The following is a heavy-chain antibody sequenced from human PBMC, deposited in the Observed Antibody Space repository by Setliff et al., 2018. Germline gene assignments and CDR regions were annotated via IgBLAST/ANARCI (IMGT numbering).Heavy chain of an antibody. J-gene: IGHJ4*02. CDR1: GYSISSGYY. V-gene: IGHV4-38-2*02. CDR3: ARHLWGRYMAESSDYFDY. Sequence: PSETLSLTCTVSGYSISSGYYWGWIRQPTGKGLEWLGSFFHTGNTYYNPSLEGRVTISVDTSNNQFSLKLSSVTAADTAFYYCARHLWGRYMAESSDYFDYWGQGSLVTVSS. D-gene: IGHD3-3*02. CDR2: FFHTGNT.